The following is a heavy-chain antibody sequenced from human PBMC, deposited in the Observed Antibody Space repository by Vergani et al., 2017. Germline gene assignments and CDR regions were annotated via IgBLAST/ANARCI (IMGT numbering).Heavy chain of an antibody. V-gene: IGHV3-23*04. J-gene: IGHJ4*02. CDR2: ISGSGGST. CDR1: GFTFSSYA. CDR3: AKGDSSGWYYFDY. D-gene: IGHD6-19*01. Sequence: EVQLVESGGVVVQPGGSLRLSCAASGFTFSSYAMSWVRQAPGKGLEWVSAISGSGGSTYYADSVKGRFTISRDNSKNTLYLQMNSLRAEDTDVYYCAKGDSSGWYYFDYWGQGTLVTVSS.